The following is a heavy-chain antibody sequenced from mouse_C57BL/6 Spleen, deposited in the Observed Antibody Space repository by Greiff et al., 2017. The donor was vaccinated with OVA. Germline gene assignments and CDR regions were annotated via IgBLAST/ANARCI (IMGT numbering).Heavy chain of an antibody. Sequence: QVQLQQPGAELVMPGASVKLSCKASGYTFTSYWMHWVKQRPGQGLEWIGEIDPSDSYTNYNQKFKGKATLTVDKSSSTAYMQLSSLTSEDSADYYSGSRVEERWFDDWGKGTTVTVSA. J-gene: IGHJ1*03. CDR2: IDPSDSYT. V-gene: IGHV1-69*01. CDR3: GSRVEERWFDD. D-gene: IGHD1-1*02. CDR1: GYTFTSYW.